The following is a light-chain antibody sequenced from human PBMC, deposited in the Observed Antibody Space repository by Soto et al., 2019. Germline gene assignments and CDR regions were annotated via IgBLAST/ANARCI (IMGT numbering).Light chain of an antibody. Sequence: MTQSPSSLSASVGDRVTITCRASQSIRIYLNWYQQKPGKAPELLIFAASSLQSGAPSRFSGSGSGTDFTLTISSLQPEDFATYYCQQSYSPPQITFGQGTRLEIK. J-gene: IGKJ5*01. CDR1: QSIRIY. CDR2: AAS. CDR3: QQSYSPPQIT. V-gene: IGKV1-39*01.